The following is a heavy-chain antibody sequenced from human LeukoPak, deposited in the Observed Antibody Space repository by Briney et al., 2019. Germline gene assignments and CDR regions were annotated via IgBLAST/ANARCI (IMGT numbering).Heavy chain of an antibody. CDR1: GYTSTSYG. CDR3: ARLLVRGVILEPVDY. J-gene: IGHJ4*02. Sequence: ASVKVSCKASGYTSTSYGISWVRQAPGQGLEWMGWISAYNGNTNYAQKLQGRVTMTTDTSTSTAYMELRSLRSDDTAVYYCARLLVRGVILEPVDYWGQGTLVTVSS. CDR2: ISAYNGNT. V-gene: IGHV1-18*01. D-gene: IGHD3-10*01.